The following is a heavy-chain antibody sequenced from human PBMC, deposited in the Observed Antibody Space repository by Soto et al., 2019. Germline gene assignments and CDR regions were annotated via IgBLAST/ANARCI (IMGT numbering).Heavy chain of an antibody. CDR2: IIPIVGTG. Sequence: QVQLVQSGAEVRKPGSSVTVSCKASGGTFSNYAISWVRQAPGQGLEWMGGIIPIVGTGSYAQKFQGRVTITADEPTTTAYMELSSLRFEETAVYYCARVVILVPTASTHYYYHMNVWGQGTTVTVSS. CDR1: GGTFSNYA. V-gene: IGHV1-69*01. CDR3: ARVVILVPTASTHYYYHMNV. J-gene: IGHJ6*02. D-gene: IGHD2-2*01.